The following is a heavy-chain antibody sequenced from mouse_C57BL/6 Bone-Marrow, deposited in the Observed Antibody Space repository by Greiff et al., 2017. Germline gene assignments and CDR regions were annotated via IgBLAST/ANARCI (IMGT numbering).Heavy chain of an antibody. Sequence: ESGTVLARPGASVKMSCKTSGYTFTSYWITWVKQRPGQGLEWIGDIYPGSGSTNYNEKFKSKATLTVDTSSSTAYMQLSSLTSEDSAVYYCAIITTVVATDYWGQGTTLTVSS. J-gene: IGHJ2*01. V-gene: IGHV1-55*01. CDR1: GYTFTSYW. D-gene: IGHD1-1*01. CDR3: AIITTVVATDY. CDR2: IYPGSGST.